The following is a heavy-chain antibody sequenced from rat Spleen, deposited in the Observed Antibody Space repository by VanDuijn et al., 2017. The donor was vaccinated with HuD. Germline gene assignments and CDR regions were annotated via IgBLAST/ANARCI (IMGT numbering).Heavy chain of an antibody. CDR2: ISYEGSST. CDR3: ARHERQLYPWFAY. D-gene: IGHD1-2*01. CDR1: GFTFSDYY. Sequence: EVQLVESGGGLVQPGRSLKLSCAASGFTFSDYYMAWVRQAPKKGLEWVASISYEGSSTYYGDSVKGRFTISRDNAKSTLYLQMNSLRSEDTATYYCARHERQLYPWFAYWGQGTLVTVSS. J-gene: IGHJ3*01. V-gene: IGHV5-22*01.